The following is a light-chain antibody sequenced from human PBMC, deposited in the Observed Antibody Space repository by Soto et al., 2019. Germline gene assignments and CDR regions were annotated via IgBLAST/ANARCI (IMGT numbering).Light chain of an antibody. CDR1: QSISSW. CDR3: QQYNSYSPRT. V-gene: IGKV1-5*01. Sequence: DIQMTQSPSTLSASVGDRVTITCRASQSISSWLAWYQQRPGKPPKLLIYDASSLESGVPSRFSGSGSGTEFTLTISSLQPDDFATYYCQQYNSYSPRTFGQGTKVDIK. J-gene: IGKJ1*01. CDR2: DAS.